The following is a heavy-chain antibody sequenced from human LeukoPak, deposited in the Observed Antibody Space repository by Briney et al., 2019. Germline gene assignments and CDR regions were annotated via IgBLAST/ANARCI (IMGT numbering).Heavy chain of an antibody. CDR3: AREGSHCSSTSCPFDY. Sequence: LVKVSCKASGGTFSSYAISWVRQAPGQGLEWMGGIIPIFGTANYPRNFQGRVTITADKSTSTAYMELSSLRSEDAAVYYCAREGSHCSSTSCPFDYWGQGTLVTVSS. CDR2: IIPIFGTA. V-gene: IGHV1-69*06. D-gene: IGHD2-2*01. CDR1: GGTFSSYA. J-gene: IGHJ4*02.